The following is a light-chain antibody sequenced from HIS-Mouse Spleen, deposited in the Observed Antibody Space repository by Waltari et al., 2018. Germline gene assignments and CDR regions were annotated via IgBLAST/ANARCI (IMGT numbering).Light chain of an antibody. J-gene: IGKJ1*01. V-gene: IGKV1-5*03. Sequence: DIQMTQSPSTLSASVVDRVTITCRASQSISSWLAWYQQKPGKAPKLLIYKASSLESGVPSRFGGSGSGTKFTLTISSLQPYDFATYYCQQYNSYSRTFGQGTKVEIK. CDR3: QQYNSYSRT. CDR2: KAS. CDR1: QSISSW.